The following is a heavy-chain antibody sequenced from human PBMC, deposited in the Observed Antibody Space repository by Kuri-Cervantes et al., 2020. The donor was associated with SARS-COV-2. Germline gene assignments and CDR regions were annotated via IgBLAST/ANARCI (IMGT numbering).Heavy chain of an antibody. CDR2: VSAYNGNI. V-gene: IGHV1-18*01. Sequence: ASVKVSCKASGYTFTSYGISWVRQAPGQGLEWMGWVSAYNGNINYAQKLQGRVTMTTDTSTSTAYMELRSLRSDDTAVYYCARTDIVLMVYAIFREDYWGQGTLVTVSS. CDR3: ARTDIVLMVYAIFREDY. D-gene: IGHD2-8*01. J-gene: IGHJ4*02. CDR1: GYTFTSYG.